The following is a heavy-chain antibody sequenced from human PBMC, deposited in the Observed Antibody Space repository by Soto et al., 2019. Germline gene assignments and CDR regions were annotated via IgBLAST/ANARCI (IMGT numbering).Heavy chain of an antibody. J-gene: IGHJ4*02. V-gene: IGHV3-23*01. Sequence: GGSLRLSCAASGFTFSSNAMSWVRQAPGKGQEWVSAISGSGGSTYYADSVKGRFTISRDNSKNTLYLQMNSLRAEDTAVYYCAKDTPEYSSSPFDYWGQGTLVTVSS. CDR3: AKDTPEYSSSPFDY. CDR1: GFTFSSNA. D-gene: IGHD6-13*01. CDR2: ISGSGGST.